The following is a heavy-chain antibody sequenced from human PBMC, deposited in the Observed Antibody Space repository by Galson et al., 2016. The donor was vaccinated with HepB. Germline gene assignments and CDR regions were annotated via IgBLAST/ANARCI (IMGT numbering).Heavy chain of an antibody. Sequence: SLRLSCAASGFSVTSNYVNWVRRAPGKVLEWVSVIYTTGLTYYADSVRGRFTISRDISQNTVSLHINSPRAEDTAIYYCARGVDRAFDHWGQGTLVTVSS. CDR2: IYTTGLT. CDR1: GFSVTSNY. V-gene: IGHV3-53*01. CDR3: ARGVDRAFDH. J-gene: IGHJ5*02. D-gene: IGHD3-22*01.